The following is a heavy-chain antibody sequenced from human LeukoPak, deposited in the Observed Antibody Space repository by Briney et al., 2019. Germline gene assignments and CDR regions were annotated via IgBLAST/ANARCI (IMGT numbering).Heavy chain of an antibody. Sequence: APMKGSCKGSGGTFSSYAISWGRQAPGQGLWWMGGIIPIFGIANYAQKFQGRVTITADKSTSTAYMELSSLRSEDTAVYYCAKTKMGSDAFDIWGQGTMVTVSS. V-gene: IGHV1-69*17. CDR1: GGTFSSYA. D-gene: IGHD5-24*01. J-gene: IGHJ3*02. CDR3: AKTKMGSDAFDI. CDR2: IIPIFGIA.